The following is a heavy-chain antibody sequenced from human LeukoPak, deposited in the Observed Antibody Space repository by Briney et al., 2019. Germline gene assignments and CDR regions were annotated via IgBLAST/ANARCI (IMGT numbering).Heavy chain of an antibody. CDR3: ARGYSSSWDYFDY. J-gene: IGHJ4*02. D-gene: IGHD6-13*01. V-gene: IGHV3-66*01. Sequence: PGGSLRLSCAASGFKFKDSWMSWVRQAPGKGLEWVSVIYSGGSTYYADSVKGRFTISRDNSKNTLYLQMNSLRAEDTAVYYCARGYSSSWDYFDYWGQGTLVTVSS. CDR1: GFKFKDSW. CDR2: IYSGGST.